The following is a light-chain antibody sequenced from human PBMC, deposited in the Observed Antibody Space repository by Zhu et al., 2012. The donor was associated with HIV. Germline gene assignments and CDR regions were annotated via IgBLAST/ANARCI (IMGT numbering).Light chain of an antibody. CDR1: QSVYKW. V-gene: IGKV1-5*03. CDR2: EAS. Sequence: GDRVTITCRASQSVYKWLAWYQQKPEKAPKLLIYEASILETGVPSRFSGSGSGTEFTLTISSLQSDSCQQYYTPSYNFGQGTKLQI. CDR3: PSYN. J-gene: IGKJ2*01.